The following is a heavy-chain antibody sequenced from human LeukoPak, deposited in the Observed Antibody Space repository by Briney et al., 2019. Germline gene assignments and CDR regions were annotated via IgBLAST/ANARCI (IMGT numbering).Heavy chain of an antibody. D-gene: IGHD2-21*01. CDR3: AGASGATETLWDFDL. CDR1: GGSVRSYY. CDR2: IDTSLRT. Sequence: SETLSLTCTVSGGSVRSYYWSWIRQPAGNRLEWIGRIDTSLRTNYNPSLKSRVTMSEDTAKNQVSLDLRSVTAADTAVYFCAGASGATETLWDFDLWGQGILVAASP. J-gene: IGHJ4*02. V-gene: IGHV4-4*07.